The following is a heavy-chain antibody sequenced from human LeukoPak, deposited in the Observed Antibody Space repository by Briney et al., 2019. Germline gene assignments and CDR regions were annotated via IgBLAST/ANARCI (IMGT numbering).Heavy chain of an antibody. CDR2: ISYDGSNK. CDR3: AKDLRDYYGSVKY. Sequence: GGSLRLSCAASGFTFSSYGMHWARQAPGKGLEWVAVISYDGSNKYYADSVKGRFTISRDNSKNTLYLQMNSLRAEDTAVYYCAKDLRDYYGSVKYWGQGTLVTVSS. D-gene: IGHD3-10*01. CDR1: GFTFSSYG. V-gene: IGHV3-30*18. J-gene: IGHJ4*02.